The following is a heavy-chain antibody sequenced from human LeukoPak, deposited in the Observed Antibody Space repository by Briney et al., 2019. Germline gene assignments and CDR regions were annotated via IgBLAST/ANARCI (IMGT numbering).Heavy chain of an antibody. Sequence: GGSLRLSCAASGFTFSCHGMHWVRQAPGKGLERVAIISYDGSTTYYADSVKGRFTISRDNSKNTLFLQMNSLRAEDTAVYYCARDQDYSDRSGYYYVFYYWGQGTLVTVSS. D-gene: IGHD3-22*01. CDR2: ISYDGSTT. V-gene: IGHV3-30*03. CDR3: ARDQDYSDRSGYYYVFYY. CDR1: GFTFSCHG. J-gene: IGHJ4*02.